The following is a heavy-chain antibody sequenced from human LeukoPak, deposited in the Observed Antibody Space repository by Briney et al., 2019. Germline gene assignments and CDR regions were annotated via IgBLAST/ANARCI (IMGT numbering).Heavy chain of an antibody. V-gene: IGHV4-59*02. CDR1: GASVSSDY. CDR3: GRNLGSGSDH. J-gene: IGHJ4*02. D-gene: IGHD3-10*01. CDR2: TQYRGDI. Sequence: SETLSLTCIVSGASVSSDYWNWIRQFPGRGLEWLGYTQYRGDINYNPSLKSRLTMFVDASSTQVSLKLSSVTAAEAAVYYCGRNLGSGSDHWGQGTLVTVSS.